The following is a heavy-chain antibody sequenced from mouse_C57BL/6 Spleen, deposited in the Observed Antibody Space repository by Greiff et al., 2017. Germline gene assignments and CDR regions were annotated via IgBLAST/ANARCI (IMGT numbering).Heavy chain of an antibody. D-gene: IGHD1-1*01. V-gene: IGHV1-55*01. CDR3: AREDRNYYGSSYNAMDY. Sequence: QVQLQQPGAELVKPGASVKMSCKASGYTFTSYWITWVKQRPGQGLEWIGDIYPGSGSTNYNEKFKSKATLTVDTSSSTAYMQLSSLTSEDSAVYYCAREDRNYYGSSYNAMDYWGQGTSVTVSS. CDR1: GYTFTSYW. CDR2: IYPGSGST. J-gene: IGHJ4*01.